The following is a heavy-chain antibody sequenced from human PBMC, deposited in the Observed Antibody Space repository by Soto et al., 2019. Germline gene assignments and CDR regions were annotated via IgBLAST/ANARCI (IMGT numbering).Heavy chain of an antibody. D-gene: IGHD2-2*01. CDR3: ARRRQYCTSNICFGDHYDPLAV. CDR1: GYSFTNYW. CDR2: IYPGDSDT. V-gene: IGHV5-51*01. Sequence: GESLKLCCKATGYSFTNYWIGVVRQMRGKGLEGMGTIYPGDSDTRYGPAFEGQVTISADKSITTAYLQWSSLKASDTAVYFCARRRQYCTSNICFGDHYDPLAVPAQGTTV. J-gene: IGHJ6*02.